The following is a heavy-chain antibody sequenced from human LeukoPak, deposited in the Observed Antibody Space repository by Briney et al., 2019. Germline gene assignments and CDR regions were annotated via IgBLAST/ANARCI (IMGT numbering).Heavy chain of an antibody. CDR1: GGSISSYY. CDR2: IYYSGST. CDR3: ASSDEGHGAFDI. V-gene: IGHV4-59*08. Sequence: SETLSLTCTVSGGSISSYYWSWIRQPPGKGLEWIGYIYYSGSTNYNPSLKSRVTISVDTSKNQFSLKLSSVTAADTAVYYCASSDEGHGAFDIWGQGTMVTVSS. J-gene: IGHJ3*02.